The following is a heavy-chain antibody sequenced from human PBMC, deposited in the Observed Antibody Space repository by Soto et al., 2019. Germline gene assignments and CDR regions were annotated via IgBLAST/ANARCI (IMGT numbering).Heavy chain of an antibody. V-gene: IGHV3-30-3*01. Sequence: PGGSLRLSCAPSGFTFSNYAMHWVRQAPGKGLEWVAVISYDGSNKYYADSVKGRFTISRDNSKNTLYLQMNSLRAEDTAVYYCARDKRDLRFLEWSYYFDYWGQGTPVTVSS. J-gene: IGHJ4*02. CDR1: GFTFSNYA. D-gene: IGHD3-3*01. CDR3: ARDKRDLRFLEWSYYFDY. CDR2: ISYDGSNK.